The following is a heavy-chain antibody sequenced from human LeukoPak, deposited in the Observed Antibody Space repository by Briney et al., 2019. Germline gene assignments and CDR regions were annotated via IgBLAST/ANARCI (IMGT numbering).Heavy chain of an antibody. CDR2: INPSGGSK. V-gene: IGHV1-46*01. J-gene: IGHJ5*02. CDR3: ARSYGYYVGDH. CDR1: GYTFTSYY. Sequence: ASVKVSCKASGYTFTSYYMHWVRQAPGQGLEWMGIINPSGGSKSYAQKFQGRVTINEDESTSKDYMELSSLISEDTAVYYCARSYGYYVGDHWGQGTLVTVSS. D-gene: IGHD4-17*01.